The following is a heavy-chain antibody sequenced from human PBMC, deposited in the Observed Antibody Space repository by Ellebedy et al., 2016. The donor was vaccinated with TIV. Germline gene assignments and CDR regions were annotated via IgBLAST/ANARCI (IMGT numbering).Heavy chain of an antibody. D-gene: IGHD6-19*01. V-gene: IGHV1-69*13. CDR2: IIPIFGTA. CDR3: ARGGIAVAGPGDRVTHFDL. J-gene: IGHJ2*01. CDR1: GGTFSSYA. Sequence: SVKVSCKASGGTFSSYAISWVRQAPGQGLEWMGGIIPIFGTANYAQKFQGRVTITADESTSTAYMELSSLSSEDTAVYYCARGGIAVAGPGDRVTHFDLWGRGTLVTVSS.